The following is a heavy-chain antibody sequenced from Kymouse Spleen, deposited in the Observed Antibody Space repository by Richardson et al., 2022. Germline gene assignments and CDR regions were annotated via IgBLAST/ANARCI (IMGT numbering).Heavy chain of an antibody. Sequence: QVQLVQSGAEVKKPGASVKVSCKASGYTFTSYGISWVRQAPGQGLEWMGWISAYNGNTNYAQKLQGRVTMTTDTSTSTAYMELRSLRSDDTAVYYCARARVYCTNGVCYYYYGMDVWGQGTTVTVSS. CDR1: GYTFTSYG. D-gene: IGHD2-8*01. CDR3: ARARVYCTNGVCYYYYGMDV. V-gene: IGHV1-18*01. CDR2: ISAYNGNT. J-gene: IGHJ6*02.